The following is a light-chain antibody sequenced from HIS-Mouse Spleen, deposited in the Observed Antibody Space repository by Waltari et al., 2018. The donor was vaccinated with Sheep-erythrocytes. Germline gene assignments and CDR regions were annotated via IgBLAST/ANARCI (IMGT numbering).Light chain of an antibody. CDR1: SSDVGGYNY. CDR3: CSYAGSYNHV. J-gene: IGLJ1*01. Sequence: LTQPRSVSGSPGQSVTISCTGTSSDVGGYNYVSWYQQHQGKAPKLMIYDVSKRPSGVPDRCSGSKTCNTASLTISGLQAEEEADYYCCSYAGSYNHVFATGTKVTVL. CDR2: DVS. V-gene: IGLV2-11*01.